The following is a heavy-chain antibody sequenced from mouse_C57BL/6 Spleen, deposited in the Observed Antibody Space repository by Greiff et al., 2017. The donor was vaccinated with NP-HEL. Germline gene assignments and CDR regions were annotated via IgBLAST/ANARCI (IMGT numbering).Heavy chain of an antibody. CDR3: ARGGTAQATGAY. Sequence: EVKLVESGGGLVKPGGSLKLSCAASGFTFSSYAMSWVRQTPEKRLEWVATISDGGSYTYYPDNVKGRFTISRDNAKNNLYLQMSHLKSEDTAMYYCARGGTAQATGAYWGQGTLVTVSA. J-gene: IGHJ3*01. V-gene: IGHV5-4*03. D-gene: IGHD3-2*02. CDR2: ISDGGSYT. CDR1: GFTFSSYA.